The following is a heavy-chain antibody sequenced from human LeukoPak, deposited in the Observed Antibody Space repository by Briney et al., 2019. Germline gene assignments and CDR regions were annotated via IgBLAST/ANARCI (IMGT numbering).Heavy chain of an antibody. CDR2: INPNSGGT. CDR1: GYTFTGYY. Sequence: ASVKVSCKVSGYTFTGYYMHWVRQAPGQGLEWMGWINPNSGGTNYAQKFQGRVTMTRDTSISTAYMELSRLRSDDTAVYYCARGWINYYYYYYMDVWGKGTTVTVSS. D-gene: IGHD2-2*03. J-gene: IGHJ6*03. CDR3: ARGWINYYYYYYMDV. V-gene: IGHV1-2*02.